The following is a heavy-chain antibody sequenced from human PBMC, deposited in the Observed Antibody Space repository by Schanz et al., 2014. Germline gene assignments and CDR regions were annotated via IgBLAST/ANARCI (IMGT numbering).Heavy chain of an antibody. CDR2: INTSGGSR. Sequence: EVQLVESGGGLVQPGGSLRLSCAASGFSFSTHAMSWVRQAPGQGLEWVSGINTSGGSRYYAESVKGRFTISRDNSKNTLYLQMNSLRTEDTAVYFCAKSYDTSGYSGFDYWGQGTLVTVSS. V-gene: IGHV3-23*04. CDR1: GFSFSTHA. J-gene: IGHJ4*02. D-gene: IGHD3-22*01. CDR3: AKSYDTSGYSGFDY.